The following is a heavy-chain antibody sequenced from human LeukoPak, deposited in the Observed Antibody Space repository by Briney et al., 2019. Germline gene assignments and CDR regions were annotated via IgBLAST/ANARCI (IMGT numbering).Heavy chain of an antibody. D-gene: IGHD2-21*02. CDR3: AKVHGTAAYCGGDCYTILPVGVDY. J-gene: IGHJ4*02. CDR2: ISGRGGST. V-gene: IGHV3-23*01. CDR1: GFAFSSYA. Sequence: PGGSLRLSCAASGFAFSSYAMSWVRQAPGKGLEWVSAISGRGGSTYYADSVKGRFTISRDNSKNTLYLQMNSLRAEDTAVYYCAKVHGTAAYCGGDCYTILPVGVDYWGQGTLVTVSS.